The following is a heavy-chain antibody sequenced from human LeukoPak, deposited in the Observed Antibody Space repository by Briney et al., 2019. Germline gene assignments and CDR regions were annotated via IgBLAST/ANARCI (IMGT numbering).Heavy chain of an antibody. D-gene: IGHD6-13*01. Sequence: PSETLSLTCTVSGYSISSGYYWGWIRQHPGKGLEWIGYIYYSGSTYYNPSLKSRVTISVDTSKNQFSLKLSSVTAADTAVYYCARGPIAAANSKSYYFDYWGQGTLVTVSS. CDR3: ARGPIAAANSKSYYFDY. V-gene: IGHV4-31*03. CDR2: IYYSGST. J-gene: IGHJ4*02. CDR1: GYSISSGYY.